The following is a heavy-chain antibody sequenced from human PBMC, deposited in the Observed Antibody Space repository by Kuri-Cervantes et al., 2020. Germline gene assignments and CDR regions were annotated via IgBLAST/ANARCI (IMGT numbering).Heavy chain of an antibody. J-gene: IGHJ4*02. CDR3: ARGRNY. CDR2: MYHSGST. Sequence: SETLSLTCAVSGYFIRSGNYWGWIRQTPGKGLEWIGSMYHSGSTYYNPPLKSRVTISVDTSKNQFSLKLSSVTAADTAVYYCARGRNYWGQGTLVTVSS. CDR1: GYFIRSGNY. V-gene: IGHV4-38-2*01.